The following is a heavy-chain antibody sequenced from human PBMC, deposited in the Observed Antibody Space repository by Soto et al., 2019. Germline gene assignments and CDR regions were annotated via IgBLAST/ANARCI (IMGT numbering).Heavy chain of an antibody. V-gene: IGHV4-59*01. Sequence: SETLSLTCTVSGGSISSYYWSWIRQPPGKGLEWIGYIYYSGSTNYNPSLKSRVTISVDTSKNQFSLKLSSVTAADTAVYYCASYRSIAAAGTHYYYYYYMXVWGKATTVTVSS. D-gene: IGHD6-13*01. CDR1: GGSISSYY. CDR2: IYYSGST. CDR3: ASYRSIAAAGTHYYYYYYMXV. J-gene: IGHJ6*03.